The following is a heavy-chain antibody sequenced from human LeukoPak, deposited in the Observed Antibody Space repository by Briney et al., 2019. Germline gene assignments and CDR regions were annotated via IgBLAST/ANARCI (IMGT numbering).Heavy chain of an antibody. J-gene: IGHJ4*02. CDR3: AKVQYSDYDMNFDS. CDR1: EFTFGIYG. V-gene: IGHV3-30*18. Sequence: GGSLRLSCAASEFTFGIYGMHWVRQAPGKGLEWVAVISFDGGNKVYADSVKGRVTISRDNSKNTLSLQMNSLRAEDTAVYYCAKVQYSDYDMNFDSWGQGTLVTVSS. D-gene: IGHD5-12*01. CDR2: ISFDGGNK.